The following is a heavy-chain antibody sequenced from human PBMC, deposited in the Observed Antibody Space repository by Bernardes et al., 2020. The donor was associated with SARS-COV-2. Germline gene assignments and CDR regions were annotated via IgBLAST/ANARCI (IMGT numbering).Heavy chain of an antibody. CDR2: ISANGRTI. V-gene: IGHV3-23*01. CDR3: AKYRYDDPSGRHFDY. J-gene: IGHJ4*02. Sequence: GGSLRLSCAVSGFTFSGYSMTWVRQAPGEGLEWVSVISANGRTIYYADSVKGRFTISRDNSKNTLYLYMNSLRDEDTAIYYCAKYRYDDPSGRHFDYWGQGTLVTVSS. D-gene: IGHD2-15*01. CDR1: GFTFSGYS.